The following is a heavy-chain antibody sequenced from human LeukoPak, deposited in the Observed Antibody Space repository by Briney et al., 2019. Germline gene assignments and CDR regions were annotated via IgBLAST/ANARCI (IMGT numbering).Heavy chain of an antibody. CDR2: INPDGRDT. D-gene: IGHD6-19*01. Sequence: LGGSLRLSCVVSGFTFNRCWMNWVRQAPGKGLEWVAHINPDGRDTYYVDSVKGRFTISRDNAQNSMYLQMNSLRVEDTAIYYCAKFRADSSGWPFDYWGQGTLVTVSS. V-gene: IGHV3-7*03. CDR3: AKFRADSSGWPFDY. J-gene: IGHJ4*02. CDR1: GFTFNRCW.